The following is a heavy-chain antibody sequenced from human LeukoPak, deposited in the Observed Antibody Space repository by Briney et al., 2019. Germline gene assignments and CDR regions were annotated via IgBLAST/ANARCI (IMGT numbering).Heavy chain of an antibody. V-gene: IGHV4-34*01. D-gene: IGHD3-10*01. CDR2: INHSGST. CDR3: ARRSYYGSGSYNY. J-gene: IGHJ4*02. CDR1: GGSFSGYY. Sequence: PSETLSLTCAVYGGSFSGYYWSWIRQPPGKGLEWIGEINHSGSTNYNPSLKSRVTLSVDTSKNQFSLKLSSVTAADTAVYYCARRSYYGSGSYNYWGQGTLVTVSS.